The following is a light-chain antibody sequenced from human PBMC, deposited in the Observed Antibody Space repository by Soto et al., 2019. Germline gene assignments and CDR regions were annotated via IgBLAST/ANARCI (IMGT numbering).Light chain of an antibody. CDR1: QSVLYSSDKKNY. V-gene: IGKV4-1*01. CDR3: QQYYTTPWT. CDR2: WAS. Sequence: DIVQTDAPDCLAVSLGERATIHCKSSQSVLYSSDKKNYLAWYQQKPGQPPKLLTYWASTRGSGVPDRFSGSGSGTDFTLTISSLQAEDVAVYYCQQYYTTPWTFGQGTKVDIK. J-gene: IGKJ1*01.